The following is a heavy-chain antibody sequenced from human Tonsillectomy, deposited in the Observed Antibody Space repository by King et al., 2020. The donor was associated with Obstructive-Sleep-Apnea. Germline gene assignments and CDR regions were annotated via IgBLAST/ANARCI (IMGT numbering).Heavy chain of an antibody. J-gene: IGHJ4*02. CDR2: VTHKADSFQI. V-gene: IGHV3-72*01. CDR3: TRESWYLFDT. D-gene: IGHD6-13*01. Sequence: VQLVESGGGLVQPGGSLRLSCAASGFIFSDYYMGWARQAPGKGLEWVGRVTHKADSFQIKYAASVKGRFTISRDESTNSVYLQMNSLRIEDTAVYFCTRESWYLFDTWGQGSLVTVSS. CDR1: GFIFSDYY.